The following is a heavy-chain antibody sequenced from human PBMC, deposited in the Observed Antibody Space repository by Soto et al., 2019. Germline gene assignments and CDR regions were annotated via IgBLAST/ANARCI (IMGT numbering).Heavy chain of an antibody. CDR3: AKDRWVRQLRSYFDY. Sequence: QVQLVESGGGVVQPGRSLRLSCAASGFTFSSYGMHWVRQAPGKGLEWVAFISYDGINKYYADSVKGRFTISRDNSKNTLYLQMSSLRAEETAVYYCAKDRWVRQLRSYFDYWGQGNVVTVSS. V-gene: IGHV3-30*18. CDR1: GFTFSSYG. D-gene: IGHD4-17*01. J-gene: IGHJ4*02. CDR2: ISYDGINK.